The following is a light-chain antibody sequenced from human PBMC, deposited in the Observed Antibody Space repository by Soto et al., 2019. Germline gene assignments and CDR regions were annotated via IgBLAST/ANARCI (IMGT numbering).Light chain of an antibody. J-gene: IGLJ1*01. CDR1: VGL. CDR2: GVT. V-gene: IGLV2-14*01. Sequence: QSALTQPASVSGSPGQSITISCTGTVGLVSWYQQHPGKVPKLIIYGVTNRPSGVSYRFSGSKSDYTASLTISGLQAEDEADYYCSSYSTSFFYVFGTGTKVTVL. CDR3: SSYSTSFFYV.